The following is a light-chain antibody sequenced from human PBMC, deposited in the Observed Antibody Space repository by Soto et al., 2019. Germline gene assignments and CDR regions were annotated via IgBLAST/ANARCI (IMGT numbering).Light chain of an antibody. CDR3: QQSYNTPWT. Sequence: DIQMTQSPSSLSASVGDRVTITCRASQSISSYLNWYQQKPGKAPKLLIYAASSLQSGVPSRFSGSGSGTDFTLNISSLQPEDFATYNCQQSYNTPWTFGQGTKVEIK. V-gene: IGKV1-39*01. CDR2: AAS. J-gene: IGKJ1*01. CDR1: QSISSY.